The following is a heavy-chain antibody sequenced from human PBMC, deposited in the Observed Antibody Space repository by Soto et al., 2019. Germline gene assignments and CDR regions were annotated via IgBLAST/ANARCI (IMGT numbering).Heavy chain of an antibody. CDR3: ARVMSGYTYGSIDY. CDR1: GVTISTYS. J-gene: IGHJ4*02. V-gene: IGHV3-48*01. CDR2: ISSSSNTI. Sequence: PGGSLSLSSAASGVTISTYSMNWVRQAPGKGLEWVSYISSSSNTIYYADSVKGRFTISRDNAKNSLYLQMNSLRAEDTAVYYCARVMSGYTYGSIDYRGQGTRVTVSS. D-gene: IGHD5-18*01.